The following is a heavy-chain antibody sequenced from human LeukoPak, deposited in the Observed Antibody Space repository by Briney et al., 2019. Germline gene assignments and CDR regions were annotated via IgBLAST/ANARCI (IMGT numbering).Heavy chain of an antibody. CDR3: ARQTRDGSGSRGYSFDF. CDR1: EYIFTHNW. J-gene: IGHJ4*02. V-gene: IGHV5-51*01. CDR2: IYPGDSDT. D-gene: IGHD3-10*01. Sequence: HGESLKISCKGSEYIFTHNWIGWVRQVRGKCLEWMGIIYPGDSDTRYSPSFEGQVTISVDKSISTAYLQWSSLKASDTAMYYCARQTRDGSGSRGYSFDFWGQGTLVTVSS.